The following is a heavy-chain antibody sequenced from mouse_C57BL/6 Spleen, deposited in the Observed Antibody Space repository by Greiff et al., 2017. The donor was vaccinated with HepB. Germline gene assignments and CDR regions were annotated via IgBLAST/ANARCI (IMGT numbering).Heavy chain of an antibody. D-gene: IGHD1-1*01. CDR3: ARDQTTVVANWYFDV. V-gene: IGHV3-6*01. J-gene: IGHJ1*03. CDR1: GYSITSGYY. Sequence: VQLKESGPGLVKPSQSLSLTCSVTGYSITSGYYWNWIRQFPGNKLEWMGYLSYDGSNNYNPSLKNRISITRDTSKNQFFLKLNSVTTEDTATYYCARDQTTVVANWYFDVWGTGTTVTVSS. CDR2: LSYDGSN.